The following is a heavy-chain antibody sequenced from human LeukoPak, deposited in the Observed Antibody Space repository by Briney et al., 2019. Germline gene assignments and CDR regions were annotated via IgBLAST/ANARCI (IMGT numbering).Heavy chain of an antibody. CDR2: ISGSGGST. V-gene: IGHV3-23*01. CDR3: AKAVGDVGYGDYGFAFDI. D-gene: IGHD4-17*01. Sequence: HAGGSLRLSCAASGFTFSSYAMSWVRQAPGKGLEWVSAISGSGGSTYYADSVKGRFTISRDNSKNTLYLQTNSLRAEDTAVYYCAKAVGDVGYGDYGFAFDIWGQGTMVTVSS. J-gene: IGHJ3*02. CDR1: GFTFSSYA.